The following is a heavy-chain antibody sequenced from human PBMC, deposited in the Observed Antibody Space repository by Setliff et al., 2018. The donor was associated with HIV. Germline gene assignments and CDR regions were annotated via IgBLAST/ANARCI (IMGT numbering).Heavy chain of an antibody. CDR3: ARRDGYSYGFYFDY. D-gene: IGHD5-18*01. CDR2: IHYSGNT. J-gene: IGHJ4*02. V-gene: IGHV4-31*03. CDR1: GDSISSGCYY. Sequence: SETLSLTCTVSGDSISSGCYYWSWIRHHPGKGLEWIGYIHYSGNTYYNPSLKSRITISVETSKNHFSLNLSSVTAADTAVNYCARRDGYSYGFYFDYWGQGTLVTVSS.